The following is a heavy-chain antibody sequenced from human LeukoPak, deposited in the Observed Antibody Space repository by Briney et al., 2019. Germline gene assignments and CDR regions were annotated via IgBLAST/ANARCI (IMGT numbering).Heavy chain of an antibody. V-gene: IGHV3-7*01. D-gene: IGHD3-10*01. Sequence: GGSLRLSCAASGFSFSTYWMSWVRQAPGKGLEWVANINQDGTEKYYVDSVKGRFTVSRDYTKNSLYLQMNSLRVEDTAVYYCAKVAKYYYGPETYYFFEQWGQGTPVTASS. CDR1: GFSFSTYW. CDR3: AKVAKYYYGPETYYFFEQ. J-gene: IGHJ4*02. CDR2: INQDGTEK.